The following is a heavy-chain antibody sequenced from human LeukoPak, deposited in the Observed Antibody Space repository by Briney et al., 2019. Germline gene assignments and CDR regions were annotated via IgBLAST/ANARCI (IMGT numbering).Heavy chain of an antibody. CDR3: ARGDYNWNQGYFDY. CDR1: GFTFSNYH. D-gene: IGHD1-20*01. J-gene: IGHJ4*02. CDR2: ISISSGDT. V-gene: IGHV1-18*01. Sequence: ASAKVSCKTSGFTFSNYHITWVRQAPGQGLEWMGWISISSGDTNYAQNVQGRVTMTTDTATSTAYMELTNLRSDDTAIYYCARGDYNWNQGYFDYWGRGTLVTVSS.